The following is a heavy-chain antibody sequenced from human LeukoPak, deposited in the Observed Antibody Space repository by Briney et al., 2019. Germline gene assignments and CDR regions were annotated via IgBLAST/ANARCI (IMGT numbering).Heavy chain of an antibody. V-gene: IGHV1-2*06. Sequence: ASVKVSCKASGYTFTAYYIHWVRQAPGQGLEWMGRINPNSGDTNYAQKFQGRVTMTGDTSISTAYMELSRLRSDDTAVYYCAREGSQDYSNYFNWFDPWGQGTLVTVSS. J-gene: IGHJ5*02. D-gene: IGHD4-11*01. CDR1: GYTFTAYY. CDR2: INPNSGDT. CDR3: AREGSQDYSNYFNWFDP.